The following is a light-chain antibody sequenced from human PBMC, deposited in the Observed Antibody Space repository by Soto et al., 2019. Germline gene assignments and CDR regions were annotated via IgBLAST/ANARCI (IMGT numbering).Light chain of an antibody. Sequence: NFMLTQPHSVSESPGKTVTISCTGSSGSIASNYVQWYQQRPGSAPIIVIFEDNQRPSGVPVRFSGSIDSSSNSASLSISELKTEDEADYYCQSYDTSNHVVFGGGTQLTVL. CDR1: SGSIASNY. CDR3: QSYDTSNHVV. CDR2: EDN. V-gene: IGLV6-57*02. J-gene: IGLJ2*01.